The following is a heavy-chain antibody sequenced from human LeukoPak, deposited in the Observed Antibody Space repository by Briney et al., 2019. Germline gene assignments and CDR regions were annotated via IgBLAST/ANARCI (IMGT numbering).Heavy chain of an antibody. V-gene: IGHV3-23*01. D-gene: IGHD6-19*01. J-gene: IGHJ4*02. CDR3: AKGRIREWLVRGYFDY. CDR1: GFTFSSYA. Sequence: PGGSLRLSCAASGFTFSSYAMSWVRQAPGKGLEWVSAIGGSGGSTYYADSVKGRFTISRDNSKNTLYLQMNSLRAEDTAVYYCAKGRIREWLVRGYFDYWGQGTLVTVSS. CDR2: IGGSGGST.